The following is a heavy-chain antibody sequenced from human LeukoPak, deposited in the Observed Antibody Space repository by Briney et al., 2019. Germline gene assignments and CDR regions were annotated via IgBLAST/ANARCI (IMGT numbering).Heavy chain of an antibody. CDR1: GYTFSDYY. Sequence: GASVKVSCKTSGYTFSDYYMHWVRQAPGQGLEWMGWINPNNGRTSYAQKFQGRVSMTRDTSISTAYMELSSLRSDDTAVYSCARGTYYDSRGVRLFDYWGQGTLVTVSS. CDR2: INPNNGRT. V-gene: IGHV1-2*02. D-gene: IGHD3-22*01. CDR3: ARGTYYDSRGVRLFDY. J-gene: IGHJ4*02.